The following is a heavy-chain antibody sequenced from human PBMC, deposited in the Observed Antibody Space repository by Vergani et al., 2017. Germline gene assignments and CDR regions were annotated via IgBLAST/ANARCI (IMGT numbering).Heavy chain of an antibody. D-gene: IGHD2-2*01. V-gene: IGHV1-69*18. CDR2: IIPIFGTA. J-gene: IGHJ5*02. Sequence: QVQLVQSGAEVKKPGSSVKVSCKASGGTFSSYAISWVRQAPGQGLEWMGRIIPIFGTANYAQKFQGRVRITADESTSTAYMELSSLRSEDTAVYYCAREAGYCSSTSCYFEGFWFDPWGQGTLVTVSS. CDR3: AREAGYCSSTSCYFEGFWFDP. CDR1: GGTFSSYA.